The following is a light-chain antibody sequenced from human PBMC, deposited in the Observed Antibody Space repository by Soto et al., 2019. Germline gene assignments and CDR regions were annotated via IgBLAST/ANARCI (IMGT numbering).Light chain of an antibody. Sequence: DIQMTQSPSTLSASVGDRVTITCRASQSISSWLAWYQQKLGRAPRLLIYDASSLESGAPSRFSGSGSGTKFTLTIASLQPDDFATYYCQQYETFSGTFGPGTRLEIK. CDR3: QQYETFSGT. CDR1: QSISSW. CDR2: DAS. J-gene: IGKJ5*01. V-gene: IGKV1-5*01.